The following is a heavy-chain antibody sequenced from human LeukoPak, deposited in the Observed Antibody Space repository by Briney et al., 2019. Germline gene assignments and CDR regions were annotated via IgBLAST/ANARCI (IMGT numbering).Heavy chain of an antibody. CDR3: AREKVEFSGSYYLGYFQH. V-gene: IGHV4-39*07. J-gene: IGHJ1*01. CDR2: IYYRGSA. Sequence: KSSETLSLTCSVSSGSISSYYWGWIRQPPGKGLEWIGSIYYRGSAYYNPSLKSRVTISVDTSKNQFSLNLSSVTAADTAVYYCAREKVEFSGSYYLGYFQHWGQGTLVTVSS. CDR1: SGSISSYY. D-gene: IGHD1-26*01.